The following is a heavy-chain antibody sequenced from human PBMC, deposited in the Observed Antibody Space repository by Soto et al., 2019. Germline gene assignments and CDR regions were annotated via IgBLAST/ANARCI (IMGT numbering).Heavy chain of an antibody. CDR2: SIPIFGTA. CDR3: ARGGNWNRNYSFDY. J-gene: IGHJ4*02. Sequence: QVQLVQSGAEVKKPGSSVKVSCKASGGTFSSYAISWVRQAPGQGLEWMGGSIPIFGTANYAQKFQGRVTITAKKSTSAAYMELSSLRSEDTAVYYCARGGNWNRNYSFDYWGQGTLVTVSS. D-gene: IGHD1-1*01. CDR1: GGTFSSYA. V-gene: IGHV1-69*06.